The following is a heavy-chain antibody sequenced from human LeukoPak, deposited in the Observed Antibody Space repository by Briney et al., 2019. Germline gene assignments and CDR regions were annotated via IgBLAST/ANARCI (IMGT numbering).Heavy chain of an antibody. Sequence: PGGSLRLSCAASGFTFSSYAMNWVRQAPGKGLEWVSAISGSGGSTYYADSVKGRFTISRDHSKNTLYLQMNSLRAEDTAVYYCAKGPSGSYYFPPGYWGQGTLVTVSS. CDR1: GFTFSSYA. CDR3: AKGPSGSYYFPPGY. D-gene: IGHD3-10*01. J-gene: IGHJ4*02. V-gene: IGHV3-23*01. CDR2: ISGSGGST.